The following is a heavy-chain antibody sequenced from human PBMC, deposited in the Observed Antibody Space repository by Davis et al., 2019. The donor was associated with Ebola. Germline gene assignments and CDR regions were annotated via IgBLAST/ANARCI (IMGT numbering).Heavy chain of an antibody. CDR3: ARPNSGSYHDYYYYYGMDV. D-gene: IGHD1-26*01. J-gene: IGHJ6*02. V-gene: IGHV3-48*04. Sequence: PSETLSLTCAASGFTFSSYSMNWVRQAPGKGLEWVSYISSSSSTIYYADSVKGRFTISRDNAKNSLYLQMNSLRAEDTAVYYCARPNSGSYHDYYYYYGMDVWGQGTTVTVSS. CDR1: GFTFSSYS. CDR2: ISSSSSTI.